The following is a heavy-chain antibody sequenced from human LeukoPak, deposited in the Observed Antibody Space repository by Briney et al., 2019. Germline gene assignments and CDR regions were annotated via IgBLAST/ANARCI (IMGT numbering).Heavy chain of an antibody. V-gene: IGHV1-69*05. CDR2: IIPIFGTA. Sequence: SVKVSCKASGGTFSSYAISWVRQAPGQGLEWMGGIIPIFGTANYAQKFQGRVTITTDESTSTAYMELSSLRSEDTAVYYCASRATAGHDAFDIWGQGTMVTVSS. D-gene: IGHD1-26*01. CDR3: ASRATAGHDAFDI. CDR1: GGTFSSYA. J-gene: IGHJ3*02.